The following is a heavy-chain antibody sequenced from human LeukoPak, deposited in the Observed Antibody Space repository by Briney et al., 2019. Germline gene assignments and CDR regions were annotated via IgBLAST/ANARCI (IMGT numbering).Heavy chain of an antibody. CDR1: GGSFSGYY. J-gene: IGHJ4*02. Sequence: PSETLSLTCAVYGGSFSGYYWSWIRQPPGKGLEWIASIYYSGSTYYNPSLKSRVTISVDTSKNQFSLRLSSVTAADTAVYYCASNWGGDEYYFDYWGRGSLVTVSS. CDR3: ASNWGGDEYYFDY. D-gene: IGHD7-27*01. CDR2: IYYSGST. V-gene: IGHV4-34*01.